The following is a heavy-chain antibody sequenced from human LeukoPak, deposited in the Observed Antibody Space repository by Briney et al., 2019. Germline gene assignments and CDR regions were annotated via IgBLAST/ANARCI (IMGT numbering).Heavy chain of an antibody. Sequence: GGSLRLSCAASGFTLRNYWMHWVRQAPGKGLEWVSYISSSSSTIYYADSVKGRFTISRDNAKNSLYLQMNSLRAEDTAVYYCARGWGYYYYYYGMDVWGQGTTVTVSS. J-gene: IGHJ6*02. CDR3: ARGWGYYYYYYGMDV. V-gene: IGHV3-48*01. CDR2: ISSSSSTI. CDR1: GFTLRNYW. D-gene: IGHD3-16*01.